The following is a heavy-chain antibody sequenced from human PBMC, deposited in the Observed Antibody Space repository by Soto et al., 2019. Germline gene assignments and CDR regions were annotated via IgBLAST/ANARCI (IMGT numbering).Heavy chain of an antibody. CDR3: ARSQSGDYEGCGY. V-gene: IGHV1-18*01. D-gene: IGHD4-17*01. Sequence: QVQLVQSGAEVKKPGASVKVSCKASGYTFTNYVINWVRQAPGQGLEWMGWISASNGNTNYAQSVQGRVTMITDTSTRPAYTELRSLRSDDTAVYYCARSQSGDYEGCGYWGQGTLVTVSS. CDR2: ISASNGNT. CDR1: GYTFTNYV. J-gene: IGHJ4*02.